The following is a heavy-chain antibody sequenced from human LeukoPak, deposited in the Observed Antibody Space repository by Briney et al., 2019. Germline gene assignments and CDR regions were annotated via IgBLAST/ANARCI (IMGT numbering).Heavy chain of an antibody. J-gene: IGHJ4*02. CDR2: IYGGGGGET. D-gene: IGHD5-12*01. V-gene: IGHV3-23*01. CDR3: ARDEDSGYARLFDY. CDR1: GFIFSKYT. Sequence: GGSLRLSCVASGFIFSKYTISWVRQAPGQGLEWVSGIYGGGGGETFYADSVKGRFAISRDDSKNTLYLQMNSLRAEDTAVYYCARDEDSGYARLFDYWGQGTLVTVSS.